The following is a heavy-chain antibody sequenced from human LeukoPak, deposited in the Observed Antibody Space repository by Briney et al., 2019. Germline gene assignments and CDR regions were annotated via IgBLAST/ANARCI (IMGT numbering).Heavy chain of an antibody. CDR3: ARVGLAVAGPYYFDY. J-gene: IGHJ4*02. CDR1: GGSISSGGYS. V-gene: IGHV4-30-2*01. CDR2: IYHSGST. D-gene: IGHD6-19*01. Sequence: PSETLSLTCAVSGGSISSGGYSWSWTRQPPGKGLEWIGYIYHSGSTYYNPSLKSRVTISVDTSKNQFSLKLSSVTAADTAVYYCARVGLAVAGPYYFDYWGQGTLVTVSS.